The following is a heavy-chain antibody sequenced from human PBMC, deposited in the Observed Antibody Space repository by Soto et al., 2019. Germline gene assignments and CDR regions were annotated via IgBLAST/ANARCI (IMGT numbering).Heavy chain of an antibody. J-gene: IGHJ6*02. D-gene: IGHD1-26*01. CDR2: IIPIFGTA. CDR1: GGTFSSYA. Sequence: GASVKVSCKASGGTFSSYAISWVRQAPGQGLEWMGGIIPIFGTANYAQKFQGRVTITADESTSTAYMELSSLRSEDTAVYYCARVFVGATDYHYGMDVWGQGTTVTVSS. CDR3: ARVFVGATDYHYGMDV. V-gene: IGHV1-69*13.